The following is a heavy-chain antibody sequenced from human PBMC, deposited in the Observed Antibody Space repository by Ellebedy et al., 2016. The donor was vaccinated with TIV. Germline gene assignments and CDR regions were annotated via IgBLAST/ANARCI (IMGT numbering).Heavy chain of an antibody. CDR2: ISGYISDSGTT. Sequence: MPSETLSLTCTVSGGSISSYYWSWIRQPPGKGLEWIGYISGYISDSGTTKYNPSLKSRVTISVDTSRNQVSLKVNSVTAADTAVYYCARGGWLVPDYWGQGTLVTVSS. CDR1: GGSISSYY. V-gene: IGHV4-59*12. J-gene: IGHJ4*02. CDR3: ARGGWLVPDY. D-gene: IGHD6-19*01.